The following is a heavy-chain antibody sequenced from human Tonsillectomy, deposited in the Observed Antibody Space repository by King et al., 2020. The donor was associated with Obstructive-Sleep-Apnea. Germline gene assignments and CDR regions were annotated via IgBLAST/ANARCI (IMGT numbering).Heavy chain of an antibody. D-gene: IGHD3-3*01. Sequence: VQLVESGGGVVQPGRSLRLSCAASGFTFSSSGMHRVRQAPGKGLEWVAFIRYDGRGKYYAESVKGRFTISRDNSKNTLYLQMNSRRAEDTAVYYCARDQGNWSGSFDYWGQGTLVTVSS. J-gene: IGHJ4*02. CDR2: IRYDGRGK. V-gene: IGHV3-30*02. CDR1: GFTFSSSG. CDR3: ARDQGNWSGSFDY.